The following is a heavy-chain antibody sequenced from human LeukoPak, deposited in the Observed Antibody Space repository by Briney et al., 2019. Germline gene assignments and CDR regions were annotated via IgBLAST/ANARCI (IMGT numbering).Heavy chain of an antibody. J-gene: IGHJ4*02. CDR3: ARDRLPFQHDILSY. D-gene: IGHD3-9*01. CDR1: GFTFSSYG. V-gene: IGHV3-33*01. CDR2: IWYDGSNK. Sequence: PGRSLRLSSAASGFTFSSYGMHWVRQAPGKGLEWVAVIWYDGSNKYYADSVKGRFTISRDNSKNTLYLQMNGLRAEDTAVYYCARDRLPFQHDILSYWGQGTLVTVSS.